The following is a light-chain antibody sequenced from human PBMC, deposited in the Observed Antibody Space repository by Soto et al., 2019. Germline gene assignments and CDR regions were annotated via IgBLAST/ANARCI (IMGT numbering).Light chain of an antibody. V-gene: IGKV1-33*01. CDR1: QDIRKF. CDR3: QQYDLVPPT. J-gene: IGKJ1*01. Sequence: DIQMTQSPSSLSAAVGDRVTITCQASQDIRKFLSWYQQEPGKAPKLLIYDASNLVTGVPSRCSGSESGTDFTFTISGLQPEDIATYYCQQYDLVPPTFGQGTKVEIK. CDR2: DAS.